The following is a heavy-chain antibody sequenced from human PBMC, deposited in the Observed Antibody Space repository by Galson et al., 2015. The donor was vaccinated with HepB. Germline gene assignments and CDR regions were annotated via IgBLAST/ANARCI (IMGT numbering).Heavy chain of an antibody. Sequence: QSGAEVKKPGESLKISCKGSGYSFTSYWIGWVRQMPGKGLEWMGIIYPGDSDTRYSPSFQGQVTISADKSISTAYLQWSSLKASDTAMYYCARRRPDIVVVPAAMEGDWFDPWGQGTLVTVSS. CDR3: ARRRPDIVVVPAAMEGDWFDP. CDR1: GYSFTSYW. D-gene: IGHD2-2*01. J-gene: IGHJ5*02. CDR2: IYPGDSDT. V-gene: IGHV5-51*01.